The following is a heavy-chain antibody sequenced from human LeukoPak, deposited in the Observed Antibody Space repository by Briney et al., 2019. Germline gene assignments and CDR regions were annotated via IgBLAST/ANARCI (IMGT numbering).Heavy chain of an antibody. J-gene: IGHJ3*02. CDR2: INHSGST. D-gene: IGHD6-13*01. V-gene: IGHV4-34*01. CDR3: ARGPATLPGIAAAGVTKNAFDI. CDR1: GGSFSGYY. Sequence: SETLSLTCAVYGGSFSGYYWSWIRQPPGKGLEWIGEINHSGSTNYNPSLKSRVTISVDTSKNQFSLKLTSVTAADTAVYYGARGPATLPGIAAAGVTKNAFDIWGQGTMVTVSS.